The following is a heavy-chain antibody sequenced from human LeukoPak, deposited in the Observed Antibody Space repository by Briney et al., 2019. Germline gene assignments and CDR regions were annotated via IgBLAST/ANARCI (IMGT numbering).Heavy chain of an antibody. CDR2: FYYSRTT. J-gene: IGHJ4*02. Sequence: KPSETLSLTCTVSGGSISSTSYYWNWIRQHPREGLEWIGYFYYSRTTSYNPSLKSRATISVDTSNNQFSLKLSSVTAADTAVYYCARGDYGLYFFDSWGRGTLVTVSS. D-gene: IGHD4-17*01. V-gene: IGHV4-31*03. CDR3: ARGDYGLYFFDS. CDR1: GGSISSTSYY.